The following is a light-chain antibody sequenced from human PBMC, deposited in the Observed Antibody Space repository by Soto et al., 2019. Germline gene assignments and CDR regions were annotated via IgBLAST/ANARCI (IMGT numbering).Light chain of an antibody. V-gene: IGKV1-5*01. CDR2: DAS. CDR3: QQYNGFPLT. J-gene: IGKJ4*01. CDR1: GRLSRW. Sequence: DIQMTQSPSTLSASVGDRVTITCRASGRLSRWLAWYQQKPGKAPKLLIYDASSLESGVPSRFSGSGFGTEFTLTISGLQPDDFATYYCQQYNGFPLTFGGGTKVDIK.